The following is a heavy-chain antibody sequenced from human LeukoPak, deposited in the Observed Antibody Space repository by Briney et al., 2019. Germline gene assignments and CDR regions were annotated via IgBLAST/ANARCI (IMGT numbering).Heavy chain of an antibody. D-gene: IGHD1-26*01. CDR3: VRDRGTYRPIDY. V-gene: IGHV3-48*04. Sequence: PGGSLRLSCTSSGFTVRDYAISWVRQAPGKGLEWVSYISSSSSTIYYADSVKGRFTISRDNAKNSLYLQMNSLRAEDTAIYYCVRDRGTYRPIDYWGQGTLVTVSS. CDR2: ISSSSSTI. CDR1: GFTVRDYA. J-gene: IGHJ4*02.